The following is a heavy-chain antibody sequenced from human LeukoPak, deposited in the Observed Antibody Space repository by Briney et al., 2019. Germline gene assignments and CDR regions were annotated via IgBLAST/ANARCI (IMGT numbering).Heavy chain of an antibody. J-gene: IGHJ4*02. CDR1: GYTFTNYG. Sequence: GASVKVSCKASGYTFTNYGIGWVRQAPGQGLEWMGWISAYNGNTQYAQKFQGRVTMTTDTSTSTAHMELRSLRSDDTAVYYCARAPPDSSDYSYVWFFDYWGQGTLVTVSS. CDR3: ARAPPDSSDYSYVWFFDY. V-gene: IGHV1-18*01. D-gene: IGHD3-22*01. CDR2: ISAYNGNT.